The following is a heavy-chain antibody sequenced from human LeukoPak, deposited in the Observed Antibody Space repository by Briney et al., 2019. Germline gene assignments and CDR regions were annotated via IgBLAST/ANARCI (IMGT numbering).Heavy chain of an antibody. Sequence: SETLSLTCAVYGGSFSGYYWSWIRQPPEKGLEWIGEINHSGSTNYNPSLKSRVTISVDTSKNRFSLKLSSVTAADTAVYYCARCYYDSSPLYYYYYGMDVWGQGTTVTVSS. CDR3: ARCYYDSSPLYYYYYGMDV. J-gene: IGHJ6*02. CDR2: INHSGST. CDR1: GGSFSGYY. D-gene: IGHD3-22*01. V-gene: IGHV4-34*01.